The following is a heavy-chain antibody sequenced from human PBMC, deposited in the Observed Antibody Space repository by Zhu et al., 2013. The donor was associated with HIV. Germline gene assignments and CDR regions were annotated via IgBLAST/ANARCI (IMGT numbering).Heavy chain of an antibody. CDR3: ARHKYSSSSTSSWYYYYGMDV. Sequence: QVQLVQSGAEVKKPGSSVKVSCKASGGTFSSYAISWVRQAPGQGLEWMGGIIPIFGTANYAQKFQGRVTITADKSTSTAYMELSSLRSEDTAVYYCARHKYSSSSTSSWYYYYGMDVWGQGTTVTVSS. CDR2: IIPIFGTA. D-gene: IGHD6-6*01. V-gene: IGHV1-69*06. CDR1: GGTFSSYA. J-gene: IGHJ6*02.